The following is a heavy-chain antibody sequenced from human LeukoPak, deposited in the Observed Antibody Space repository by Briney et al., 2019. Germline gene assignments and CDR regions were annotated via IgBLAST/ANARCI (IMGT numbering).Heavy chain of an antibody. D-gene: IGHD6-19*01. Sequence: SETLSLTCAVYGGSFSGYYWSWIRQPPGKGLEGIGEINHSGSTNYNPSLKSRVTISVDTSKNQFSLKLSSVTAADTAVDYCARASGWYPWDYWGQGTLVTVSS. J-gene: IGHJ4*02. CDR1: GGSFSGYY. V-gene: IGHV4-34*01. CDR3: ARASGWYPWDY. CDR2: INHSGST.